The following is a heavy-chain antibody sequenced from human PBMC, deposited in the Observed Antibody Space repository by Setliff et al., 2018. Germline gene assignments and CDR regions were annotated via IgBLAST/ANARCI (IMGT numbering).Heavy chain of an antibody. CDR2: FDPEDGET. V-gene: IGHV1-24*01. CDR3: ATRPYDSSGYQDLGY. D-gene: IGHD3-22*01. Sequence: GASVKVSCKVSGYTLTELSRHWVRQAPGKGLEWMGGFDPEDGETIYAQKFQGRVTMTEDTSTDTAYMELSSLRSEDTAVYYCATRPYDSSGYQDLGYWGQGTLVTVSS. CDR1: GYTLTELS. J-gene: IGHJ4*02.